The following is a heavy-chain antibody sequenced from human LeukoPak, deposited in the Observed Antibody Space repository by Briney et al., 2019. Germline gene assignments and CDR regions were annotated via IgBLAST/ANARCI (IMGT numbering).Heavy chain of an antibody. CDR2: IGGSGGST. Sequence: GGSLRLSCAASGFTFSTYVMSWVRQAPGKGLEWVSAIGGSGGSTYYADSVKGRFTISRDNSKNTLYLQMNSLGADDTAVYYCAKGNWRYFDYWGQGTLVTVSS. J-gene: IGHJ4*02. CDR1: GFTFSTYV. D-gene: IGHD1-1*01. V-gene: IGHV3-23*01. CDR3: AKGNWRYFDY.